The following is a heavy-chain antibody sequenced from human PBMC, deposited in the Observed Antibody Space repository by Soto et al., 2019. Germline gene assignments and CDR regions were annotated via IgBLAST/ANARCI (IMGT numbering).Heavy chain of an antibody. CDR2: ISSSSSTI. D-gene: IGHD5-18*01. Sequence: GGSLRLSCAASGFTFNNYAMSWVRQAPGKGLEWVSYISSSSSTIYYADSVKGRFTISRDNAKNSLYLQMNSLRAEDTAVYYCARDSGYSYGPLDYWGQGTRVTVSS. V-gene: IGHV3-48*01. J-gene: IGHJ4*02. CDR1: GFTFNNYA. CDR3: ARDSGYSYGPLDY.